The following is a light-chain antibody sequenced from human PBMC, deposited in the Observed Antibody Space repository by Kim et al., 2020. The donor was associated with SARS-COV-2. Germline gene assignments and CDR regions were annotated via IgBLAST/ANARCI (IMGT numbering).Light chain of an antibody. J-gene: IGKJ3*01. V-gene: IGKV3-15*01. CDR3: HQYNNWPRT. Sequence: VSSGESAAPSRGASQSVGIDLAWHLQKPGQAPILLISGASNRPSRIPDRFSASGFGTEFTLTIIRLQSEEFAIHYCHQYNNWPRTFGPGTKVVIK. CDR2: GAS. CDR1: QSVGID.